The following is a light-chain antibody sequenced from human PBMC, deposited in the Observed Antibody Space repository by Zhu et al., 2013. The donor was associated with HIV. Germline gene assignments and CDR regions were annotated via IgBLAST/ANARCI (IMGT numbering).Light chain of an antibody. CDR2: DAS. CDR1: QDIDTW. CDR3: HQYDNLPYT. J-gene: IGKJ2*01. Sequence: DIQMTQSPSSVSAAVGDRVTITCRASQDIDTWLAWYQQKPRKAPNLLIYDASNLETGVPSRFSGSGSGTYFTFTISSLQPEDIATYYCHQYDNLPYTFGQGTKLEIK. V-gene: IGKV1-33*01.